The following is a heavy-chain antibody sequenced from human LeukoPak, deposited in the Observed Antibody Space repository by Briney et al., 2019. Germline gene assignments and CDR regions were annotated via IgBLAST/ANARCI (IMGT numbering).Heavy chain of an antibody. CDR2: INPSAGST. CDR3: ARDLGGDYFDF. D-gene: IGHD4-17*01. CDR1: GYTFTSYY. V-gene: IGHV1-46*01. Sequence: ASVKVSCMASGYTFTSYYLHWVRQAPGQGLEWMGIINPSAGSTSYAQKFQGRVTMTRDTSTSTVYMELSSLRSEDTAVYYCARDLGGDYFDFWGQGTLVTVSS. J-gene: IGHJ4*02.